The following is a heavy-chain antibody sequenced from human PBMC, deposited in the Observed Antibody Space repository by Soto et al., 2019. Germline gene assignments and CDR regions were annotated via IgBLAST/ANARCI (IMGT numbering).Heavy chain of an antibody. D-gene: IGHD3-3*01. Sequence: QVQLLQSGAEVKKPGASVRISCKSSANTFINNYINWVRQAPGPGLEWLGVFNPRGGTTRYAQKFQGRVTMTGDTSTRTVLMERSNLKTEDTAVYYCARVYGLVQYDDFWSGYYDYWGQGTLVIVSS. CDR2: FNPRGGTT. CDR3: ARVYGLVQYDDFWSGYYDY. CDR1: ANTFINNY. V-gene: IGHV1-46*01. J-gene: IGHJ4*02.